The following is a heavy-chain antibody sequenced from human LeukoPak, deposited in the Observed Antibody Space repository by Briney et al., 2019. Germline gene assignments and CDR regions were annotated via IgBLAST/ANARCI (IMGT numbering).Heavy chain of an antibody. V-gene: IGHV4-4*07. J-gene: IGHJ5*02. Sequence: SETLSLTCTVSGGSISSYYWSWIRQPAGKGLEWIGRIYTSGSTNYNPSLKSRVTMSVDTSKNQFSLKLSSVTAADTAVYYCARDRIAAAGTVWFDPRGQGTLVTVSS. CDR1: GGSISSYY. D-gene: IGHD6-13*01. CDR2: IYTSGST. CDR3: ARDRIAAAGTVWFDP.